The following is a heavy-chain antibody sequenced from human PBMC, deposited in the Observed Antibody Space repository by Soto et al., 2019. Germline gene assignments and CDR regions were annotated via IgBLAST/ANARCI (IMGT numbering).Heavy chain of an antibody. Sequence: TSETLSLTCAVSGYSISSGYYWGWIQQPPGKGLEWIGSIYHSGSTYYHPSLKSRVTISVDTSKNQFSLKLSSVTAADTAVYYCARDPSWNDAFEYYYGMDVWGQGTTVAVSS. CDR3: ARDPSWNDAFEYYYGMDV. CDR1: GYSISSGYY. D-gene: IGHD1-1*01. CDR2: IYHSGST. V-gene: IGHV4-38-2*02. J-gene: IGHJ6*02.